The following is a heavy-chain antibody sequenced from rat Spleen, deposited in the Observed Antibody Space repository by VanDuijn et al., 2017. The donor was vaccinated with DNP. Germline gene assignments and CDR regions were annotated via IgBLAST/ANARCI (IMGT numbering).Heavy chain of an antibody. J-gene: IGHJ2*01. Sequence: EVQLQESGPGLVKPSQSLSLTCSVTGYSITSNYWGWIRNFPGNKMEWMGYISYSGSTTYNPSLKSRIPFTRDTSKNQFFLQLNSVTTEDTATYYCARWSRYFDYWGQGVTVTVSS. CDR3: ARWSRYFDY. CDR1: GYSITSNY. V-gene: IGHV3-1*01. CDR2: ISYSGST.